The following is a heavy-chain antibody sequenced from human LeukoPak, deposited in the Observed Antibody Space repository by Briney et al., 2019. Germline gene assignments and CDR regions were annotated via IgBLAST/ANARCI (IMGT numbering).Heavy chain of an antibody. D-gene: IGHD3-10*01. J-gene: IGHJ6*03. CDR2: ISSSSSYI. Sequence: GGSLRLSCAASGFTFSSYSMNWVRQAPGKGLEWVSSISSSSSYIYYADSVKGRFTISRDNAKNSLYLQMNSLRAEDTAVYYCANARGFGELDHYMDVWGKGTTVTISS. CDR1: GFTFSSYS. CDR3: ANARGFGELDHYMDV. V-gene: IGHV3-21*04.